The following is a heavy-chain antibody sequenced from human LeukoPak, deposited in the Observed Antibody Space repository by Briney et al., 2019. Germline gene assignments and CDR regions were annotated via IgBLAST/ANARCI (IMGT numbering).Heavy chain of an antibody. CDR2: IRNDRIT. J-gene: IGHJ4*02. V-gene: IGHV3-15*01. CDR3: TCIATIFTVDY. D-gene: IGHD5-12*01. Sequence: GESLRLSCVLSGLTFSDAWMSWVRQAPGKGLEWVGRIRNDRITDYAAPVQGRFSISRDNSKNTFYLQMNSLRTEDTGMYFCTCIATIFTVDYWGQGTLVTVSS. CDR1: GLTFSDAW.